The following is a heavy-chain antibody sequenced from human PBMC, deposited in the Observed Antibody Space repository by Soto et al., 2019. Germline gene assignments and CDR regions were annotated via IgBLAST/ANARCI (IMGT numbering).Heavy chain of an antibody. CDR1: GFTFRQYA. V-gene: IGHV3-30*18. Sequence: SLRLSCAASGFTFRQYAMHWVRQAPGKGLEWVAVVSHDGRNTHYADSVKGRFTISRDSSKNTVSLEMTSLRAEDTAVYSCAKGGRQWLVTSDFNYWGQGALVTVSS. CDR3: AKGGRQWLVTSDFNY. J-gene: IGHJ4*02. D-gene: IGHD6-19*01. CDR2: VSHDGRNT.